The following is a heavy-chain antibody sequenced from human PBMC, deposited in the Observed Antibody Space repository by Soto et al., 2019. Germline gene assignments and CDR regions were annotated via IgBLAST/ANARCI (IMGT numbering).Heavy chain of an antibody. V-gene: IGHV4-39*01. CDR3: ARGYWTGTCYREGEGSFDP. J-gene: IGHJ5*02. D-gene: IGHD2-8*02. CDR1: GGSISSRPYH. CDR2: IYYSGST. Sequence: PSETLSLTCTVSGGSISSRPYHWGWIRQPPGKGLEWIGTIYYSGSTYYNPSLKSRITMSVDTSRNQFSLKLSSVNAADTAVYYCARGYWTGTCYREGEGSFDPWGQGTLVTVSS.